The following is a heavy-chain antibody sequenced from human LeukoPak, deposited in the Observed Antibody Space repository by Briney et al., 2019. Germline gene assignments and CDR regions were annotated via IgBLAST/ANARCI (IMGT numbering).Heavy chain of an antibody. D-gene: IGHD2-21*02. Sequence: PGGSLRLSCAASGFNCSNYDMHWVRQAPGKGLEWVAFIRYDGSDKYYADSVKGRFTISRDNSKNTLYLQMNSLRTEDTAVYYCAKGDTSWGQGTLVTVPS. CDR2: IRYDGSDK. CDR3: AKGDTS. J-gene: IGHJ5*02. CDR1: GFNCSNYD. V-gene: IGHV3-30*02.